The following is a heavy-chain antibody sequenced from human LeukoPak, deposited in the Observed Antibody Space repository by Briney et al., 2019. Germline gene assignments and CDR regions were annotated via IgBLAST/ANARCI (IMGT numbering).Heavy chain of an antibody. CDR2: ISSSSSYI. D-gene: IGHD6-13*01. CDR1: GFTFSSYE. J-gene: IGHJ4*02. V-gene: IGHV3-21*01. Sequence: GGSLRLSCAASGFTFSSYEMNWVRQAPGKGLEWVSSISSSSSYIYYADSVKGRFTISRDNAKNSLYLQMNSLRAEDTAVYYCAREPPLRYSSSWYRWGQGTLVTVSS. CDR3: AREPPLRYSSSWYR.